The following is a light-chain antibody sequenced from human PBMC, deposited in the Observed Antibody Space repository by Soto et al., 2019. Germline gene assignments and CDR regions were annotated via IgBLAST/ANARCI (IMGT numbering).Light chain of an antibody. CDR1: QSVNNY. CDR2: SAS. Sequence: DVQMTQSPSSLSASVGDRVTITCRASQSVNNYLNWYQQKPGRAPNLLIYSASTLQSGVPSRFSGSGSGTDFTLTISSLQLEDFATYYCQQSFITPPTTFGQGTKLEIK. V-gene: IGKV1-39*01. CDR3: QQSFITPPTT. J-gene: IGKJ2*01.